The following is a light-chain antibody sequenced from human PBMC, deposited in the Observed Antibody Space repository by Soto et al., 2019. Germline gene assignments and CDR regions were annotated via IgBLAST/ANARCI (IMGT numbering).Light chain of an antibody. V-gene: IGLV2-8*01. CDR3: SSFAGSNSVL. J-gene: IGLJ2*01. CDR2: EVS. CDR1: SSDVGGYNY. Sequence: QSVLTQPPSASGSPGQSVTISCTGTSSDVGGYNYVSWYQQHPAKAPKLMIYEVSKRPSGVPDRFSGSKSGNTASLTVSGLQAEDEADYYCSSFAGSNSVLFGGGTKLTVL.